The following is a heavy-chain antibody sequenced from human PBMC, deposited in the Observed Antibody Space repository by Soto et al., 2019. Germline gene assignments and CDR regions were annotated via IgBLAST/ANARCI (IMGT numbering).Heavy chain of an antibody. CDR2: IRAYNGNT. V-gene: IGHV1-18*04. Sequence: QVHLVQSGAEVQKPGASVKVSCKAPDDPFTSYGITWVRHAPGQGLEWLGWIRAYNGNTNYAQKLQGRVTMTTDTPTSTAYMELRSLRSDYTAVYFCAKHRVRFHNSGSYPDDWGQGTLVTVSS. CDR3: AKHRVRFHNSGSYPDD. J-gene: IGHJ4*02. D-gene: IGHD1-26*01. CDR1: DDPFTSYG.